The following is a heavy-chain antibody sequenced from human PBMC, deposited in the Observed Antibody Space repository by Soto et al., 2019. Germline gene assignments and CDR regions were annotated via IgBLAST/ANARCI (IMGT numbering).Heavy chain of an antibody. D-gene: IGHD1-1*01. CDR2: IIPIHGIA. Sequence: QVHLVQSGAEVKKPGSSVKVSCKTSGGTFTSLTITWVRQAPGQGLEWMGRIIPIHGIADYAQKFQGRVTITADISTSTAYMEVSSLTSEDTAVYYCMRAGTLSQETGDFWGQGSLVTVSS. V-gene: IGHV1-69*02. CDR3: MRAGTLSQETGDF. CDR1: GGTFTSLT. J-gene: IGHJ4*02.